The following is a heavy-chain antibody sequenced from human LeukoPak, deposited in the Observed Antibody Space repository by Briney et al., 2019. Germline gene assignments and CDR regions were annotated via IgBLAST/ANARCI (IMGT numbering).Heavy chain of an antibody. D-gene: IGHD3-10*01. CDR2: IKEDGTEK. CDR1: GFTFSTSW. V-gene: IGHV3-7*01. J-gene: IGHJ4*02. Sequence: GGSLRLSCAASGFTFSTSWMTWVRQTPGKGLEWVAHIKEDGTEKNYVDSVKGRFTISRNNTNNSLYLQMNGLRAEDTALYYCARTYGSGSSYRHFDSWGQGTLVTVSS. CDR3: ARTYGSGSSYRHFDS.